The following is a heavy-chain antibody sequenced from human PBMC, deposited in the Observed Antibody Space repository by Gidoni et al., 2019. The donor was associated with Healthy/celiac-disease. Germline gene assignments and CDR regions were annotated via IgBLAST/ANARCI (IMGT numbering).Heavy chain of an antibody. CDR2: INHSGST. J-gene: IGHJ4*02. Sequence: QVQLQQWGAGLLKPSETLSLTCAVYGGSCSGYYWSWIRQLPGKGLEWIGEINHSGSTNYNPSLKSRVTISVDTSKNQFSLKLSSVTAADTAVYYCARGTARYSSSWYPYFDYWGQGTLVTVSS. D-gene: IGHD6-13*01. CDR3: ARGTARYSSSWYPYFDY. CDR1: GGSCSGYY. V-gene: IGHV4-34*01.